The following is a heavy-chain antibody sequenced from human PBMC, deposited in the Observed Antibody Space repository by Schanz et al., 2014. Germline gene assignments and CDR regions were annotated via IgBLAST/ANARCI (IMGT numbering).Heavy chain of an antibody. CDR3: ARLPVGYGSGIWDV. CDR1: GFDFNSYS. V-gene: IGHV3-48*01. Sequence: EVRLVESGGGLVQPGGSLRLSCEASGFDFNSYSMNWVRQVPGKGLEWLSYIATSSSTRHYADSVKGRVTISRDNAKNSVSLQMRRLRVEDTAVYYCARLPVGYGSGIWDVWGRGTSVTVSS. J-gene: IGHJ6*02. CDR2: IATSSSTR. D-gene: IGHD3-10*01.